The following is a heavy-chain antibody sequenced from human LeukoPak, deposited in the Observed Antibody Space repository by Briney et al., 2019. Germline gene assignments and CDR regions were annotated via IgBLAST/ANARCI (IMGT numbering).Heavy chain of an antibody. J-gene: IGHJ5*02. V-gene: IGHV4-30-4*01. CDR2: IYYSGST. CDR3: ASEDPISSGWYGGWFDP. D-gene: IGHD6-19*01. CDR1: GGSISSGDYY. Sequence: SETLSLTCTVSGGSISSGDYYWSWIRQPPGKGLEWIGYIYYSGSTYYNPSLKSRVTISVDTSKNQFSLKLSSVTAADTAVYYCASEDPISSGWYGGWFDPWGRGTLVTVSS.